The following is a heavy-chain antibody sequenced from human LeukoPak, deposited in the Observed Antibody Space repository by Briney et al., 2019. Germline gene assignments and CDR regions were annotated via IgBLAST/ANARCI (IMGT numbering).Heavy chain of an antibody. CDR3: ARDSRYSGSYGDAFDI. V-gene: IGHV4-59*01. Sequence: SETLSLTCTVSGGSISSYYWSWIRQPPGKGLEWIGYIYYSGSTNYNPSLKSRVTISVDTSKNQFSLKLSSVTAADTAVYYCARDSRYSGSYGDAFDIWGQGTMVTVSS. D-gene: IGHD1-26*01. CDR2: IYYSGST. CDR1: GGSISSYY. J-gene: IGHJ3*02.